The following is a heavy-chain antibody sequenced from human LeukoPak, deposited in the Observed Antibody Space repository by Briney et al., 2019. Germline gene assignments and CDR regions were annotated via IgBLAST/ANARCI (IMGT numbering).Heavy chain of an antibody. Sequence: GGSLRLSCAASGFTFSSYGMHWVRQAPGKGLEWVAFIRYDGSNKYYAGSVKGRFTISRDNSKNTLYLQMNSLRAEDTAVYYCAKIVATIVTPFDYWGQGTLVTVSS. J-gene: IGHJ4*02. CDR1: GFTFSSYG. V-gene: IGHV3-30*02. CDR2: IRYDGSNK. D-gene: IGHD5-12*01. CDR3: AKIVATIVTPFDY.